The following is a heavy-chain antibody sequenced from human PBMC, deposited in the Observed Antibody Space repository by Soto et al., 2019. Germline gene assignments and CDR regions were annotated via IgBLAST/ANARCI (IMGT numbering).Heavy chain of an antibody. CDR1: GFTVSSNY. CDR2: IYSGGST. Sequence: EVQLVESGGGLIQPGGSLRLSCAASGFTVSSNYMSWVRQAPGKGLEWVSVIYSGGSTYYADSVKGRFTISRDNSKNTLYLQMNSLRAEDTAVYHCARGLGQGDTPYFDYWGQGTLVTVSS. D-gene: IGHD5-18*01. CDR3: ARGLGQGDTPYFDY. V-gene: IGHV3-53*01. J-gene: IGHJ4*02.